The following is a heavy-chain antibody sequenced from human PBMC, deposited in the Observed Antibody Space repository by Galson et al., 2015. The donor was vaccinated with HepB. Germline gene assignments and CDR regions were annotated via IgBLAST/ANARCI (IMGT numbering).Heavy chain of an antibody. V-gene: IGHV2-5*02. Sequence: PALVKPTQTLTLTCTFSGFSLSTSGVGVGWIRQPPGKALEWLALIYWDDDKRYSPSLKSRLTITKDTSKNQVVLTMTNMDPVDTATYYCAHHNYYDSSGYYAFDIWGQGTMVTVSS. CDR1: GFSLSTSGVG. D-gene: IGHD3-22*01. J-gene: IGHJ3*02. CDR2: IYWDDDK. CDR3: AHHNYYDSSGYYAFDI.